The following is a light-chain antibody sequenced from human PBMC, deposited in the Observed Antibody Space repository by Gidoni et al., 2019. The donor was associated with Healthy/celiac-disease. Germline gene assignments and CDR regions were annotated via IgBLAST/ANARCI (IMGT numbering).Light chain of an antibody. V-gene: IGKV3-20*01. J-gene: IGKJ4*01. Sequence: EIVLTQSPGTLSLSTGERATLSCRASQSVSSSYLAWYQQKPGQAPRLLIYGASSGSGTDFTLPISRLEPEDFAVYYCQQYGSSPTLTFGGGTKVEIK. CDR3: QQYGSSPTLT. CDR2: GAS. CDR1: QSVSSSY.